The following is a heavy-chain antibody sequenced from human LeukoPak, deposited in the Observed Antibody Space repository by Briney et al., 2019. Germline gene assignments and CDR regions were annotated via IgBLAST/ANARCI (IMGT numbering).Heavy chain of an antibody. J-gene: IGHJ4*02. D-gene: IGHD6-13*01. CDR3: ARQQYSSSWYSLGY. Sequence: GGSLRLSCAASGFTFSSYWMHWVRQAPGKGLVWVSRINSDGSSTSYADSVKGRFTISRDNAKNTLYLQMNSLRADDTAVYYCARQQYSSSWYSLGYWGQGTLVTVSS. CDR2: INSDGSST. CDR1: GFTFSSYW. V-gene: IGHV3-74*01.